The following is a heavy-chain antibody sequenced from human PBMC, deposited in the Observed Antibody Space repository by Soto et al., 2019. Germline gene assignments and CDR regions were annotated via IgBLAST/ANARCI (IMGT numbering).Heavy chain of an antibody. CDR2: ISSSGSTI. J-gene: IGHJ4*02. V-gene: IGHV3-11*01. CDR3: ARTLEMAAPPHYFDY. D-gene: IGHD6-19*01. Sequence: VQLVESGGGVVKPGGSLRLSCAASGFTFSDYSMSWIRQAPGKWLEWVSYISSSGSTIYYADSVKGRFTISRDNAKNSLYLQMNTLRADDPAVYYCARTLEMAAPPHYFDYWGQGTLVTVSS. CDR1: GFTFSDYS.